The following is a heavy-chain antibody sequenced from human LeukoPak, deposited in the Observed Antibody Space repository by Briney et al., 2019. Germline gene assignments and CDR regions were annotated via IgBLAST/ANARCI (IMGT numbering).Heavy chain of an antibody. J-gene: IGHJ4*02. CDR1: GFTFSNYA. CDR3: AKWGDYDVLTGYYVSEY. V-gene: IGHV3-23*01. CDR2: ITGSGGNT. Sequence: GGSLRLSCAASGFTFSNYAMSWVRQAPGKGLEWVSAITGSGGNTYYADSVKGRFTISRDNSKNTVFLQMNSLRAEDTAVYYCAKWGDYDVLTGYYVSEYWGQGTPVTVSS. D-gene: IGHD3-9*01.